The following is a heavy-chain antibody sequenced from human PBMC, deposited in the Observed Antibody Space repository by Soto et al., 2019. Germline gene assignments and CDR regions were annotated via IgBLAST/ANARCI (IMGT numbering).Heavy chain of an antibody. J-gene: IGHJ4*02. D-gene: IGHD4-17*01. V-gene: IGHV3-33*01. CDR1: GFTFSSYA. CDR2: IWHDGTNE. Sequence: GGSLRLSCVASGFTFSSYAMHWVRQAPGKGLEWVAVIWHDGTNENYADSVKGRFTISRDNSKNTLYLQMNSLRAEDTAIYFCASGPTVISEEECFDYWGQGTLVTVSS. CDR3: ASGPTVISEEECFDY.